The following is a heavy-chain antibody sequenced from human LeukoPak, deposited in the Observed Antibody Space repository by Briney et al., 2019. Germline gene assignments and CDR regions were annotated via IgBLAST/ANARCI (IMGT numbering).Heavy chain of an antibody. CDR3: AKDRSSGWYYFDY. Sequence: GGSLRLSCAASGFTFSSYGMHWVRQAPGKGLEWVAFIRYDGSNKYYADSVKGRFTISRDNSKNTLYLQMNSLRAEDTAVYYCAKDRSSGWYYFDYWGQGTLVTVSS. CDR1: GFTFSSYG. V-gene: IGHV3-30*02. D-gene: IGHD6-19*01. CDR2: IRYDGSNK. J-gene: IGHJ4*02.